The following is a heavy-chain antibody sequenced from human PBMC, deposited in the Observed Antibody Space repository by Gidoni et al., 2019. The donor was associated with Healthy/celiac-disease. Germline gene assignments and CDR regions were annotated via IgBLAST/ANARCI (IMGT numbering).Heavy chain of an antibody. CDR3: ARVDSSGWYYYGMDV. CDR1: GFTFSSYW. V-gene: IGHV3-7*04. CDR2: IKQDGSEK. J-gene: IGHJ6*02. D-gene: IGHD6-19*01. Sequence: EVQLVESGGGLVQPGGSLRLSCAASGFTFSSYWMSWVRQAPGKGLEWVANIKQDGSEKYYVDSVKGRFTISRDNAKNSLYLQMNSLRAEDTAVYYCARVDSSGWYYYGMDVWGQGTTVTVSS.